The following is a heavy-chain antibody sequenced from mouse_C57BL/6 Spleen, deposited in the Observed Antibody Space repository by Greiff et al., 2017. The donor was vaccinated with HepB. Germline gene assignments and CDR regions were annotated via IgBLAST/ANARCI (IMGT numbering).Heavy chain of an antibody. CDR1: GYTFTSYW. CDR3: ARIPSMVLYAMDY. J-gene: IGHJ4*01. D-gene: IGHD2-2*01. Sequence: QVQLQQSGAELVKPGASVKLSCKASGYTFTSYWMHWVKQRPGQGLEWIGMIHPNSGSTNYNEKFKSKATLTVDKSSSTAYMQLSSLTSEDSAVYYCARIPSMVLYAMDYWGQGTSVTVSS. CDR2: IHPNSGST. V-gene: IGHV1-64*01.